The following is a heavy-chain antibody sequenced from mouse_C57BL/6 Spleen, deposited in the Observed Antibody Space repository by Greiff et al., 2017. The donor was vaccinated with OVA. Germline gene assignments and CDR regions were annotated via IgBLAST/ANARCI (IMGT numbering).Heavy chain of an antibody. Sequence: EVQLVESGGGLVKPGGSLKLSCAASGFTFSSYAMSWVRQTPEKRLEWVATISDGGSYTYYPDNVKGRFTISRDNAKNNLYLQMSHLKSEDTAMYYCARDRDYYGSSYEYFDVWGTGTTVTVSS. CDR2: ISDGGSYT. CDR3: ARDRDYYGSSYEYFDV. CDR1: GFTFSSYA. D-gene: IGHD1-1*01. V-gene: IGHV5-4*01. J-gene: IGHJ1*03.